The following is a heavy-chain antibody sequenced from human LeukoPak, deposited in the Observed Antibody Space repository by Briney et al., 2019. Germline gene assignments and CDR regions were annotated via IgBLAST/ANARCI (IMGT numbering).Heavy chain of an antibody. J-gene: IGHJ2*01. CDR1: GGSISSSYY. V-gene: IGHV4-59*12. CDR3: ARGQDYGDYWYFDL. CDR2: IYYTGNT. Sequence: SETLSLTCTVSGGSISSSYYWSWIRQPPGKGLEWIGFIYYTGNTNYNPSLKSRVTISVDTSKNQFSLKLSSVTAADTAVYYCARGQDYGDYWYFDLWGRGTLVTVSS. D-gene: IGHD4-17*01.